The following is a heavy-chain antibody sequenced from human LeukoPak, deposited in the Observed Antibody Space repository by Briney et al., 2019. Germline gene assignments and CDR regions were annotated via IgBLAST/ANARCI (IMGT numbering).Heavy chain of an antibody. V-gene: IGHV3-21*01. CDR3: ARGHFGVATGY. Sequence: PGGSLRLSCAASGFTFSSYSMNWVRQAPGKGLEWVSSISSSSSYIYYADSVKGRFTISRDNAKNSLYLQTNSLRAEDTAVYYCARGHFGVATGYWGQGTLVTVSS. D-gene: IGHD3-3*01. CDR1: GFTFSSYS. J-gene: IGHJ4*02. CDR2: ISSSSSYI.